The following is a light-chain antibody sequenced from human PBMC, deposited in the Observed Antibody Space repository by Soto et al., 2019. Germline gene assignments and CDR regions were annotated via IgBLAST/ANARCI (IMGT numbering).Light chain of an antibody. CDR3: QQYNSYSET. CDR1: QSISTW. J-gene: IGKJ1*01. CDR2: KAS. V-gene: IGKV1-5*03. Sequence: DIQMTQSPSTLSASVGDRVTITCRASQSISTWLAWNQQKPGKAPKLLIYKASSLESGVPSRFSGSGSGTEFTLTISSLQPDDFATYYCQQYNSYSETFGPGTKV.